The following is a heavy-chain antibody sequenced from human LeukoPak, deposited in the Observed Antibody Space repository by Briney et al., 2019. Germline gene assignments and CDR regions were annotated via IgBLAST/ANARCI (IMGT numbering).Heavy chain of an antibody. CDR3: ANCYDSSGFFAC. D-gene: IGHD3-22*01. CDR2: IDTNTGNP. Sequence: ASVKVSCKGSGYTFTKCAISWVRQAPGQGLEYMGWIDTNTGNPTYAQGFTGRFVFPLDTSVSTAYLQISSLKAEDSAIYFCANCYDSSGFFACWGQGTLVTVSS. CDR1: GYTFTKCA. J-gene: IGHJ4*02. V-gene: IGHV7-4-1*02.